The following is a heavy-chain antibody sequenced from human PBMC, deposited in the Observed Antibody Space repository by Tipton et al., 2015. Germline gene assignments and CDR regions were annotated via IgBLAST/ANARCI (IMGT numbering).Heavy chain of an antibody. CDR3: VRGLPANYDSLGYFGD. J-gene: IGHJ4*02. CDR1: GGSFSGYY. Sequence: AGLVKPSETLSLSCGVHGGSFSGYYWNWIRRPPGKGLEWIGEISHSGETRYNPSLKSRLTISLDTSKDQLSLKMKSVTAADTAVYYCVRGLPANYDSLGYFGDWGQGTLVTVSA. D-gene: IGHD3-22*01. V-gene: IGHV4-34*01. CDR2: ISHSGET.